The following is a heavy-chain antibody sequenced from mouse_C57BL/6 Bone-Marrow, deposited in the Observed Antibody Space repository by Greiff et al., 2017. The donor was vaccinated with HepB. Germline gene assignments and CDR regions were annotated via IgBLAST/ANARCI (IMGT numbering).Heavy chain of an antibody. J-gene: IGHJ2*01. CDR2: IYPGSGST. V-gene: IGHV1-55*01. Sequence: VQLQQSGAELVKPGASVKMSCKASGYTFTSYWIAWVKQRPGQGLEWIGDIYPGSGSTNYNEKFKSKATLTVDTSSSTAYMQLSSLTSEDSAVYYWARGDDYENYWGQGTTLTVSS. CDR1: GYTFTSYW. CDR3: ARGDDYENY. D-gene: IGHD2-4*01.